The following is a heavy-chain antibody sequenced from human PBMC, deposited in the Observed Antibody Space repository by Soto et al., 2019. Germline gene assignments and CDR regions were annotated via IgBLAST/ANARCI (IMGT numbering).Heavy chain of an antibody. CDR2: IWYDGSNK. CDR3: AAGEPLNY. Sequence: GGSLRLSCAASGFTFSNYGMHWVRQAPGKGLEWVAIIWYDGSNKYYADSVKGRFTISRDNSKNTVYLQMNSLRAEDTAMYYCAAGEPLNYRGQGTLVTVSS. D-gene: IGHD3-10*01. J-gene: IGHJ4*02. V-gene: IGHV3-33*01. CDR1: GFTFSNYG.